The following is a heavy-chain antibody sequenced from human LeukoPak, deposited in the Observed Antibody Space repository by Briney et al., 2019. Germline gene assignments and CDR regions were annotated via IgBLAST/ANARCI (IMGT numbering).Heavy chain of an antibody. V-gene: IGHV4-39*01. CDR1: GGSISSSSYY. Sequence: SETLSLTCTVSGGSISSSSYYWGWIRQPPGKGLEWIGSIYYSGSTYYNPSLKSRVTISVDTSKNQFSLKPSSVTAADTAVYYCARQSSSWWGDYWGQGTLVTVSS. D-gene: IGHD6-13*01. CDR2: IYYSGST. CDR3: ARQSSSWWGDY. J-gene: IGHJ4*02.